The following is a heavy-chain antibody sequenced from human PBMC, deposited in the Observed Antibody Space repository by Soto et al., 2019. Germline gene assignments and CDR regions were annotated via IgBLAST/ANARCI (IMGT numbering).Heavy chain of an antibody. D-gene: IGHD2-21*01. CDR2: IDHGGRT. CDR1: GASVTNHIYY. Sequence: SETLSLTCRVSGASVTNHIYYWGWFRQPPGQGLECIGEIDHGGRTNYNPSLKSRVTISVDTSKIQFSLRLSSVTAADTAVYYCARGLRASYGVRLSYSYYGMDVWGQGTTVTVSS. J-gene: IGHJ6*02. CDR3: ARGLRASYGVRLSYSYYGMDV. V-gene: IGHV4-39*07.